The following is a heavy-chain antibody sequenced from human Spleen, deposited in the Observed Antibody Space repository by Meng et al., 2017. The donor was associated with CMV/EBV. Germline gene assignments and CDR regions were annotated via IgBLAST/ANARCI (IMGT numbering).Heavy chain of an antibody. CDR3: AKIITIFGGAFDI. CDR2: ISSSSSYI. Sequence: LSLTCAASGFTFSSYSMNWVRQAPGKGLEWVSSISSSSSYIYYADSVKGRFTISRDNSKNTLYLQMNSLRAEDTAVYYCAKIITIFGGAFDIWGQGTMVTVSS. J-gene: IGHJ3*02. CDR1: GFTFSSYS. V-gene: IGHV3-21*04. D-gene: IGHD3-3*01.